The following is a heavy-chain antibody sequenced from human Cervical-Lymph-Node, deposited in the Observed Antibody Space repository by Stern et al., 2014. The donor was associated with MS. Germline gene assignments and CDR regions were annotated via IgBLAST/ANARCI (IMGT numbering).Heavy chain of an antibody. CDR1: GFTVSRDY. J-gene: IGHJ4*02. CDR2: ITNVGST. D-gene: IGHD1-1*01. CDR3: ARDTSSPERSDW. Sequence: DVQLVESGGGVIQPGGSLRLSCTASGFTVSRDYMTWVRQAPGQGLEWVSLITNVGSTFDTDSVKGRFTISRDDSKNTVYLHMTSLRAEDTAMYYCARDTSSPERSDWWGQGTLVTVSS. V-gene: IGHV3-53*01.